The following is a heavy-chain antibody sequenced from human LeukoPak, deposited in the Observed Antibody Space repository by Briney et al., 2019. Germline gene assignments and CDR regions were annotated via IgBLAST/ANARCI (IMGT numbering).Heavy chain of an antibody. J-gene: IGHJ4*02. D-gene: IGHD3-22*01. CDR3: ARVGVVEARTLGY. V-gene: IGHV1-46*01. CDR1: GYTFTSYY. Sequence: GASVKASCKASGYTFTSYYMHWVRQAPGQGLEWMGIIDPSGGSTSYAQKFQGRVTMTRDMSTSTVYMELSSLRSEDTAVYYCARVGVVEARTLGYWGQGTLVTVSS. CDR2: IDPSGGST.